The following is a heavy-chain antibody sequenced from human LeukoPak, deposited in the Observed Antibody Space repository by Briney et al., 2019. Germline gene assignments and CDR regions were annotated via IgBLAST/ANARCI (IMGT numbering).Heavy chain of an antibody. Sequence: GGSLRLSCAASGFTFSSYSMNWVRQAPGKGLEWVSVMYTLGDRYYADSVKGRFTISRDNSKNTLYLQMNSLRAEDTAVYYCAGYGGRYPYYMDVWGKGTTVTISS. D-gene: IGHD1-26*01. CDR2: MYTLGDR. J-gene: IGHJ6*03. V-gene: IGHV3-66*01. CDR3: AGYGGRYPYYMDV. CDR1: GFTFSSYS.